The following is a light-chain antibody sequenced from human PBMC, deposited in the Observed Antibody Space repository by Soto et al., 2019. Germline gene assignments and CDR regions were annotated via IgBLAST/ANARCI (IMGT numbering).Light chain of an antibody. J-gene: IGKJ2*01. CDR3: QQRSNWPPMYT. CDR1: QSVSSY. V-gene: IGKV3-11*01. CDR2: DAS. Sequence: EIVLTQSPATLSLSPGERATLSCRASQSVSSYLAWYQQKPGQAPRLLIYDASNRATGIPARFSCSGSGPVFTLTISSLEPEDFAVYYCQQRSNWPPMYTFGQGTKLEIK.